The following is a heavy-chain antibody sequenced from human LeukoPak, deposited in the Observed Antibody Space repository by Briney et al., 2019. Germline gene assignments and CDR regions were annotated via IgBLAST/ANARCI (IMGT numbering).Heavy chain of an antibody. CDR1: GYTFTSYY. CDR3: ARDRYGSGSDAFDI. V-gene: IGHV1-46*01. CDR2: INPSGGST. D-gene: IGHD3-10*01. J-gene: IGHJ3*02. Sequence: ASVKVSCKASGYTFTSYYTHWVRQAPGQGLEWMGIINPSGGSTTYAQKFQDRVTMTRDTSTSTVYMELSSLRAEDTAVYYCARDRYGSGSDAFDIWGQGTMVTVSS.